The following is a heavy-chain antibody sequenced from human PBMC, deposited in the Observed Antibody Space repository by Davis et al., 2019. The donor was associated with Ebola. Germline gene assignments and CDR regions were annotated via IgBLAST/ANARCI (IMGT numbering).Heavy chain of an antibody. CDR1: GGSFSGYY. J-gene: IGHJ4*02. D-gene: IGHD3-3*01. CDR3: ARSDFWSGYSG. V-gene: IGHV4-34*01. CDR2: INHSGST. Sequence: MPSETLSLTCAVYGGSFSGYYWSWIRQPPGKVLEWIGEINHSGSTNYNPSLKSRVTISVATSKNQFSLKLSSVTAAETAVYYCARSDFWSGYSGWGQGTLVTVSS.